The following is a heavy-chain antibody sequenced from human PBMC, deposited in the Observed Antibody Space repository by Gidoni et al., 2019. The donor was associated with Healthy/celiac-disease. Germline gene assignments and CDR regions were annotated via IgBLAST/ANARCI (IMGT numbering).Heavy chain of an antibody. CDR3: AGLSIAVAGTRGGYYYYYGMDV. CDR2: INHSGST. V-gene: IGHV4-34*01. D-gene: IGHD6-19*01. Sequence: EINHSGSTNYNPSLKSRVTISVDTSKNQFSLKLSSVTAADTAVYYCAGLSIAVAGTRGGYYYYYGMDVWGQGTTVTVSS. J-gene: IGHJ6*02.